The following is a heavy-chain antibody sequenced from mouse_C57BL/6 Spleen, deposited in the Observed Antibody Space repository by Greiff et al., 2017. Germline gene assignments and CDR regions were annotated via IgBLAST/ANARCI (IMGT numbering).Heavy chain of an antibody. CDR1: GFTFSSYG. V-gene: IGHV5-6*01. CDR3: ASGGITTRKYFDY. CDR2: ISSGGSYT. D-gene: IGHD2-4*01. Sequence: EVMLVESGGDLVKPGGSLKLSCAASGFTFSSYGMSWVRQTPDKRLEWVATISSGGSYTYYPDSVKGRFTISRDTAKNTLYLQMSRLKSEDTAMYYCASGGITTRKYFDYWGQGTTLTVSS. J-gene: IGHJ2*01.